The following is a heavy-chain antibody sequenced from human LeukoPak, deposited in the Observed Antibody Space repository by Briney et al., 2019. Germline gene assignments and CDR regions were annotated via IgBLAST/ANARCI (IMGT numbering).Heavy chain of an antibody. CDR2: INPKSGGT. J-gene: IGHJ3*02. CDR1: GFTFTDYY. V-gene: IGHV1-2*02. D-gene: IGHD6-19*01. Sequence: ASVKVSCTASGFTFTDYYIHWVRQAPGQGLEWMGWINPKSGGTNYAQKFQGRVTMTRDTSISTAYMELSGLRSDDTAVYYCARNRRQWLPIHDAFDIWGQGTMVTVSS. CDR3: ARNRRQWLPIHDAFDI.